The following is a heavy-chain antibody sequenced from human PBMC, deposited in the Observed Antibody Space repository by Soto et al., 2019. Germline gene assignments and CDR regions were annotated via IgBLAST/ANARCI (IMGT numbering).Heavy chain of an antibody. CDR2: INHSGST. J-gene: IGHJ4*02. CDR1: GGSFSGYY. V-gene: IGHV4-34*01. Sequence: QVQLQQWGAGLLKPSETLSLTCAVYGGSFSGYYWNWIRQPPGKGLEWIGEINHSGSTNYNPSLTNRVPTSVDTSKNPLSLRLRSVTAADTAVYYWASGYGRTVDYRGQGTLVTVSS. CDR3: ASGYGRTVDY. D-gene: IGHD3-10*01.